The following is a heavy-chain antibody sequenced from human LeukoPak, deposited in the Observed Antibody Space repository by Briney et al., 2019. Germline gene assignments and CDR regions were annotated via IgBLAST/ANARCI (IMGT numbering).Heavy chain of an antibody. D-gene: IGHD2-2*01. Sequence: ASVKVSCKASGYTFTSYGISWVRQAPGQGLEWMGWISAYNGNTNYAQKLQGRVTMTTDTSTSTAYMELRSLRSDDTAVYYCASCSSGTFPRDYWGQGTLVTVSS. J-gene: IGHJ4*02. CDR2: ISAYNGNT. CDR3: ASCSSGTFPRDY. CDR1: GYTFTSYG. V-gene: IGHV1-18*01.